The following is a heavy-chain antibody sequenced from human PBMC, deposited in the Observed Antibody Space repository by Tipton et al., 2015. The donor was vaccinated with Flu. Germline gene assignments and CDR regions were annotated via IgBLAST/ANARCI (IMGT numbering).Heavy chain of an antibody. V-gene: IGHV4-38-2*01. CDR2: IFHSGNT. CDR3: ARRDYSNYVSEPKNWFDL. J-gene: IGHJ5*02. D-gene: IGHD4-11*01. CDR1: GDSIRSSDCY. Sequence: TLSLTCAVSGDSIRSSDCYWGWIRQPPGKGLEWIGNIFHSGNTYHNPSLKSRVTISVDTSKNQFSLKLSSVTAADTAFYYCARRDYSNYVSEPKNWFDLWGQGALVTVSS.